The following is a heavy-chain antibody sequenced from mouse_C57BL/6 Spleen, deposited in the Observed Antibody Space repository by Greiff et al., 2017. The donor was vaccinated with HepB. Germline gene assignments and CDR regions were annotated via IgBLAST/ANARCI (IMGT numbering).Heavy chain of an antibody. CDR2: ISSGSSTI. D-gene: IGHD4-1*01. CDR3: ARGGPKLGLFDY. V-gene: IGHV5-17*01. CDR1: GFTFSDYG. Sequence: EVKVVESGGGLVKPGGSLKLSCAASGFTFSDYGMHWVRQAPEKGLEWVAYISSGSSTIYYADTVKGRFTISRDNAKNTLFLQMTSLRSEDTAMYYCARGGPKLGLFDYWGQGTTLTVSS. J-gene: IGHJ2*01.